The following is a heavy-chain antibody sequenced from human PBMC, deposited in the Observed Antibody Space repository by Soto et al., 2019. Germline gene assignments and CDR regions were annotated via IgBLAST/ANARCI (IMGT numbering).Heavy chain of an antibody. V-gene: IGHV1-46*01. Sequence: GASVKVSCKASGYTFTSYYMHWVRQAPGQGLEWMGIINPSGGSTSYAQKFQGRVTMTRDTSTSTVYMELSSLRSEDTAVYYCARDWELLAPGQQYYYYYGMDVWGQGTTVTVSS. CDR3: ARDWELLAPGQQYYYYYGMDV. J-gene: IGHJ6*02. CDR2: INPSGGST. CDR1: GYTFTSYY. D-gene: IGHD1-26*01.